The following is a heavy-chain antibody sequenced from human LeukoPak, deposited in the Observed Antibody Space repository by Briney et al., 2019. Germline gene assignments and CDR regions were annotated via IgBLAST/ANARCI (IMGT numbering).Heavy chain of an antibody. CDR3: ARTTHRTSDAFDI. CDR2: IYYSGIT. D-gene: IGHD4-11*01. CDR1: GGSISSYY. V-gene: IGHV4-59*01. J-gene: IGHJ3*02. Sequence: SETLSLTCTVSGGSISSYYWNWIRQPPGKGLEWIGYIYYSGITNYNPSLKSRVTISVDTSKSQFSLKLSSVTAADTAVYYCARTTHRTSDAFDIWGQGAMVTVSS.